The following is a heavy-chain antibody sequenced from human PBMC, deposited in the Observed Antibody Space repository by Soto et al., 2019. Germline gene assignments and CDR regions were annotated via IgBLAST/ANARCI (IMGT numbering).Heavy chain of an antibody. Sequence: EAQLVESGGGLVQPGGSLRLSCAVSGFTFSRHWIHWVRQAPGRGPVGVSRISPDGSVTDYAGFVEGRFTISRDNAKNTLYLQMNSLRAEDTAVYYCARPRSMSSSGFDIWGQGTMVTVSS. CDR3: ARPRSMSSSGFDI. D-gene: IGHD6-6*01. J-gene: IGHJ3*02. CDR1: GFTFSRHW. CDR2: ISPDGSVT. V-gene: IGHV3-74*01.